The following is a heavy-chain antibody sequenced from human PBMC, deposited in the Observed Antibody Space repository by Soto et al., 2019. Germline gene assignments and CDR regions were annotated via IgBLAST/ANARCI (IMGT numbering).Heavy chain of an antibody. Sequence: GGSLRLSCAASGFTFSNYAMSWIRQAPGKGLEWVSYISSSSYTNYADSVKGRFTISRDNAKNSLYLQMNSLRAEDTAVYYCARVIQWLRFFDYWGQGTLVTSPQ. CDR2: ISSSSYT. CDR1: GFTFSNYA. J-gene: IGHJ4*02. CDR3: ARVIQWLRFFDY. D-gene: IGHD5-12*01. V-gene: IGHV3-11*05.